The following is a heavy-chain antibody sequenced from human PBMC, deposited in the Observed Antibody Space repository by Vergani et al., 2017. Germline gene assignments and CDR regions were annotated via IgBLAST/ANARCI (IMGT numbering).Heavy chain of an antibody. D-gene: IGHD3-9*01. V-gene: IGHV1-46*03. CDR1: GYNFSNYY. CDR2: INPSGGHT. Sequence: QVQVVPSGAEVKKSGASVKVSCKTSGYNFSNYYMHWVRQAPGQGLAWMGIINPSGGHTNYAQKFQGRVTMTRDTSTSTVYMELSSLRSEDTAIYYCARGDYGILTGYRYWVQGTLVTVSA. CDR3: ARGDYGILTGYRY. J-gene: IGHJ4*02.